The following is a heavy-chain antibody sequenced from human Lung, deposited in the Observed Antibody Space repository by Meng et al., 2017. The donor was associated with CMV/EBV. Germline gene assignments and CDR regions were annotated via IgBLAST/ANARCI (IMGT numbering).Heavy chain of an antibody. D-gene: IGHD7-27*01. CDR1: GGSIRSGSYY. J-gene: IGHJ2*01. Sequence: PPRGWGPGLVKPSEPPSHTCTGTGGSIRSGSYYWGWIRQPPGKGLEWIGSIYYSGSTYYNPSLKSRVTISVDTSKNQFSLKLSSVTAADTAVYYCASPLGILGIVDLWGRGTLVTVSS. V-gene: IGHV4-39*01. CDR2: IYYSGST. CDR3: ASPLGILGIVDL.